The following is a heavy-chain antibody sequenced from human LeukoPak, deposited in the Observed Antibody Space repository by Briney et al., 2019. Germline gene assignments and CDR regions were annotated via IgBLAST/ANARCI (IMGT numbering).Heavy chain of an antibody. CDR1: GFTLSSYW. D-gene: IGHD3-10*01. CDR3: ARSIMGGGAFDY. J-gene: IGHJ4*02. V-gene: IGHV3-7*03. Sequence: PGGSLRFSCAASGFTLSSYWLNWVRQTPGKGLEWVANIKEDGSEKYHVDSVKGRFTISRVNAKSSLYLQMNSLRAEDTALYYCARSIMGGGAFDYWGQGSQVTVSS. CDR2: IKEDGSEK.